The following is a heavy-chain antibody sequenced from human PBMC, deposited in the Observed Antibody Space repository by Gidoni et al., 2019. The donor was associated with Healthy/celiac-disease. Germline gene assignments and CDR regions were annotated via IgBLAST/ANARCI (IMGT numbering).Heavy chain of an antibody. V-gene: IGHV3-23*01. Sequence: EVQLLESGGGLVQPGGSLRLSCAASGFTFSSYAMRWVRQAPGKGLEWVSAISGSGGSTYYADSVKGRFTISRDNSKNTLYLQMNSLRAEDTAVYYCAKRRSSSWPRTDNWFDPWGQGTLVTVSS. CDR1: GFTFSSYA. J-gene: IGHJ5*02. CDR3: AKRRSSSWPRTDNWFDP. D-gene: IGHD6-13*01. CDR2: ISGSGGST.